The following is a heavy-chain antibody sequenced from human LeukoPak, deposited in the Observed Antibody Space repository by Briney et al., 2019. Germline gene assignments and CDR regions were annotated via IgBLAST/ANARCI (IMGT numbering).Heavy chain of an antibody. V-gene: IGHV4-59*08. D-gene: IGHD5-18*01. CDR2: IYYSGST. CDR1: GGSISSYY. CDR3: ARLVGAAMVSSYFDY. J-gene: IGHJ4*02. Sequence: SETLSLTCTVSGGSISSYYWSWIRQPPGKGLEWIRYIYYSGSTNYNPSLKSRVTISVDTSKNQFSLKLSSVTAADTAVYYCARLVGAAMVSSYFDYWGQGTLVTVSS.